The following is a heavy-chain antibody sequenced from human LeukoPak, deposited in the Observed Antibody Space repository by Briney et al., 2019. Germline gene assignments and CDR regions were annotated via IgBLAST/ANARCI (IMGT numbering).Heavy chain of an antibody. Sequence: WETLSLTCTVSGGSIRCDIYYPAWIRPPPGKGPDWIASIYYSGSTYYNPSLKSRATISVDTSKNHFYLKLSSVTAADTAVYYCARRSITMNAFDIWGQGTMVTVSS. CDR2: IYYSGST. CDR3: ARRSITMNAFDI. D-gene: IGHD3-22*01. CDR1: GGSIRCDIYY. J-gene: IGHJ3*02. V-gene: IGHV4-39*02.